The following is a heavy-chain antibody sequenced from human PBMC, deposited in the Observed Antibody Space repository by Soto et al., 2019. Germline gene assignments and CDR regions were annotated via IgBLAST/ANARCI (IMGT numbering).Heavy chain of an antibody. D-gene: IGHD6-19*01. CDR1: GFTFSSYA. V-gene: IGHV3-23*01. Sequence: GGSLRLSCAASGFTFSSYAMSWVRQAPGKGLEWVSAVSGSGGSTYYADSVKGRFTISRDNSKNTLYLQMNSLRAEDTAVYYCAKVRVPIAVAGTFAYWGQGTLVTVSS. J-gene: IGHJ4*02. CDR2: VSGSGGST. CDR3: AKVRVPIAVAGTFAY.